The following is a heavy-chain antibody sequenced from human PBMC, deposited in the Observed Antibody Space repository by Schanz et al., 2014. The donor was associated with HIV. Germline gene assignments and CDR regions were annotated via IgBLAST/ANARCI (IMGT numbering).Heavy chain of an antibody. D-gene: IGHD6-13*01. V-gene: IGHV3-23*01. Sequence: EVQLLESGGGLVQPGGFLRLSCAASRFTFSRYGMSWVRQTPDKGLEWVSSISGNGDSAYYADSVRGRFTISRDNAKNSLYLQMNSLRAEDTAVYYCARDSPVAAGTLDYWGQGTLVTVSS. CDR2: ISGNGDSA. CDR1: RFTFSRYG. CDR3: ARDSPVAAGTLDY. J-gene: IGHJ4*02.